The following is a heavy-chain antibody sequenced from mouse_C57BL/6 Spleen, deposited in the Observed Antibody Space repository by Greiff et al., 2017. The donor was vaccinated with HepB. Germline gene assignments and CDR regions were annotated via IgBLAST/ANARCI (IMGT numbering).Heavy chain of an antibody. V-gene: IGHV3-6*01. Sequence: EVQLQESGPGLVKPSQSLSLTCSVTGYSITSGYYWNWIRQFPGNKLEWMGYISYDGSNNYNPSLKNRISITRDTSKNQFFLKLNSVTTEDTATYYCASHYDYEDYAMDYWGQGTSVTVSS. D-gene: IGHD2-4*01. CDR2: ISYDGSN. J-gene: IGHJ4*01. CDR3: ASHYDYEDYAMDY. CDR1: GYSITSGYY.